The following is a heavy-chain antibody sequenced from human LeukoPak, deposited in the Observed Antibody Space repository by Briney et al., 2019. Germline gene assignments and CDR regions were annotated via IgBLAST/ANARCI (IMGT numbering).Heavy chain of an antibody. CDR1: GFTFDDYA. V-gene: IGHV3-9*01. CDR2: ISGNSGSI. D-gene: IGHD5-18*01. Sequence: GGSLRLSCAASGFTFDDYAMHWVRQAPGKGLEWVSGISGNSGSIGYADSVKGRFTISRDNAKNSLYLQMNSLRAEDTALYYCAKVRGYSYGYFDYWGQGTLVTVSS. J-gene: IGHJ4*02. CDR3: AKVRGYSYGYFDY.